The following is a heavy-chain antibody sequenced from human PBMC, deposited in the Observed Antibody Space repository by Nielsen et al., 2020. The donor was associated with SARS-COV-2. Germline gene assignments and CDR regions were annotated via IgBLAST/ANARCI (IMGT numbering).Heavy chain of an antibody. CDR3: ARDLVVGATTWYYMDV. J-gene: IGHJ6*03. CDR1: GYTFTSYA. V-gene: IGHV1-3*01. Sequence: ASVKVSCKASGYTFTSYAMHCVRQAPGQRLEWIGWINAGNGNTKYSQKFQGRVTITSDTSASTAYMELSSLRSEDTAVYYCARDLVVGATTWYYMDVWGKGTTVTVSS. D-gene: IGHD1-26*01. CDR2: INAGNGNT.